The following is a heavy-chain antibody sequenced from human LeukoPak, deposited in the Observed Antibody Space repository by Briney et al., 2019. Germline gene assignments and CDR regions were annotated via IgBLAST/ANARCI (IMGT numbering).Heavy chain of an antibody. CDR2: ISAYNGNT. D-gene: IGHD6-19*01. CDR1: RYSFTSYG. CDR3: ASLVAGTFAFDI. V-gene: IGHV1-18*01. J-gene: IGHJ3*02. Sequence: VASVKVSFKASRYSFTSYGINWVRQAPGQGLEWMGWISAYNGNTNYAQRLQGRVTMTTETSTSTAYMELRSLRSDDTAVYYCASLVAGTFAFDIWGQGTMVTVSS.